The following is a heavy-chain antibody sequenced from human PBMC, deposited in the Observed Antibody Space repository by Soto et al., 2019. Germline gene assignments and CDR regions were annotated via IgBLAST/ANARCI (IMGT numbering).Heavy chain of an antibody. V-gene: IGHV1-18*01. J-gene: IGHJ4*02. CDR3: ARGAHGSGYAVY. CDR2: ISGYNGNT. Sequence: ASVKVSCKASGYTFTTYGIHWVRQAPGQGLEYMGWISGYNGNTKYPQRFQGRVTMTADTSRSTAYLELRSLRSEDTAVHYCARGAHGSGYAVYWGQGTLVTVSS. CDR1: GYTFTTYG. D-gene: IGHD3-3*01.